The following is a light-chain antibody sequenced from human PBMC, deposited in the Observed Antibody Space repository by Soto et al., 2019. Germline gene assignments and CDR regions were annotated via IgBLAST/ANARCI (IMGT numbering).Light chain of an antibody. V-gene: IGKV3-11*01. Sequence: EIVLTQSPDTLSLSPGERATLSCRASQSVSRSLAWYQQKPGQAPRLLIYDASNRATGIPARFGGSGSGTDFTLTISSLEPEDFSVYYCQQRGNWPFTFGQGTRLEMK. CDR2: DAS. CDR1: QSVSRS. CDR3: QQRGNWPFT. J-gene: IGKJ5*01.